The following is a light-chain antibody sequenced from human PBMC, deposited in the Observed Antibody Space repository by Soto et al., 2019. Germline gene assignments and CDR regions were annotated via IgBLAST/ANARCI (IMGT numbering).Light chain of an antibody. CDR2: LEGSGSY. V-gene: IGLV4-60*02. CDR3: ETWDSNPRV. Sequence: QSVLTQSSSASASLGSSVKLTCTLSSGHSSYIIAWHQQQPGKAPRYLMKLEGSGSYNKGSEVPDRFSGSSSGADRYLTISNLQFEDEADYYCETWDSNPRVFGGGTKLTVL. CDR1: SGHSSYI. J-gene: IGLJ3*02.